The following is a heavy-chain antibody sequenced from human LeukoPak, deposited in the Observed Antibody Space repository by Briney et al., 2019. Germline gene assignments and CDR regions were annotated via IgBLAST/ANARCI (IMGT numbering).Heavy chain of an antibody. CDR3: AKRGVVIRVILVGFHKEAYYFDS. J-gene: IGHJ4*02. D-gene: IGHD3-22*01. Sequence: GGSQRLSCAGSGITLSNYGMSWFRQAPGKGLEWVAGISDRGSRTDYADSVKGRFTISTDHPKNTLYLQMNSLRAEDTAVYFCAKRGVVIRVILVGFHKEAYYFDSWGQGALVAVSS. CDR2: ISDRGSRT. V-gene: IGHV3-23*01. CDR1: GITLSNYG.